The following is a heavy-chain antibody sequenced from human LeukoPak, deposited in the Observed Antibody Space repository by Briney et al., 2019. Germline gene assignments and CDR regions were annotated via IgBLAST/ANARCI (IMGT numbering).Heavy chain of an antibody. J-gene: IGHJ6*03. CDR3: ARLELHYYYMDV. V-gene: IGHV1-18*01. D-gene: IGHD1-26*01. CDR1: GYTFTNYG. Sequence: ASVKVSCKASGYTFTNYGITWVRQAPGQGHEWMGWISVYNGNTNYAQKLQGRVTMTTDTPTSTAYMELRSLRSDDTAVYYCARLELHYYYMDVWGKGTTVTVSS. CDR2: ISVYNGNT.